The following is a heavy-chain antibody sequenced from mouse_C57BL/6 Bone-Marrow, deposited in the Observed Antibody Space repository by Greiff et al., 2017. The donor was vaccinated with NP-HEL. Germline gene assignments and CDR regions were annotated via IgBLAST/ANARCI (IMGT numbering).Heavy chain of an antibody. Sequence: VKLVESGAELARPGASVKLSCKASGYTFTSYGISWVKQRTGQGLEWIGEIYPRSGNTYYNEKFKGKATLTADKSSSTAYMELRSLTSEDSAVYFCASHFYYAMDYWGQGTSVTVSS. J-gene: IGHJ4*01. CDR2: IYPRSGNT. CDR1: GYTFTSYG. CDR3: ASHFYYAMDY. V-gene: IGHV1-81*01.